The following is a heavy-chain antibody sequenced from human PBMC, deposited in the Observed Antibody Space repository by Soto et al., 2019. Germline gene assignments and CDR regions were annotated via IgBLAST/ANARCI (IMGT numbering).Heavy chain of an antibody. CDR2: ISSSSSYI. CDR3: AAYYYDSSGYLN. CDR1: GFTFSSYS. Sequence: GGSLRLSCAASGFTFSSYSMNWVRQAPGKGLEWVSSISSSSSYIYYADSVKGRFTISRDNAKNSLYLKMNSLRAEDTAVHYCAAYYYDSSGYLNWGQGTLVTVSS. V-gene: IGHV3-21*01. D-gene: IGHD3-22*01. J-gene: IGHJ4*02.